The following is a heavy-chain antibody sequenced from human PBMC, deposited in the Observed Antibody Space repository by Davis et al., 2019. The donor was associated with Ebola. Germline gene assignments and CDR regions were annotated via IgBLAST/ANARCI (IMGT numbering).Heavy chain of an antibody. V-gene: IGHV6-1*01. Sequence: SQTLSLTCSISGDSVSPQSAAWNWIRRSPSRGLEWLGRTYYRSKWYYDYALSLEGRITINPDTSKNQFSLQLNSVTPEDTAVYYCAQAVEGHFDHWGQGTLVTVSS. CDR1: GDSVSPQSAA. D-gene: IGHD2-15*01. CDR3: AQAVEGHFDH. J-gene: IGHJ4*02. CDR2: TYYRSKWYY.